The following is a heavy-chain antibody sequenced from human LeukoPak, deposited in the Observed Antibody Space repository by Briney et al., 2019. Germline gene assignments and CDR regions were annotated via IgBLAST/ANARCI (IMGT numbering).Heavy chain of an antibody. CDR2: IYYSGST. V-gene: IGHV4-31*03. CDR3: ARDEGRYCSGGSCYSPYFQH. D-gene: IGHD2-15*01. CDR1: GGSISSGGYY. Sequence: SQTLSLTCTVSGGSISSGGYYWSWIRQHPGKGLEWIGYIYYSGSTYYNPSLKSRVTISVDTSENQFSLKLSSVTAADTAVYYCARDEGRYCSGGSCYSPYFQHWGQGTLVTVSS. J-gene: IGHJ1*01.